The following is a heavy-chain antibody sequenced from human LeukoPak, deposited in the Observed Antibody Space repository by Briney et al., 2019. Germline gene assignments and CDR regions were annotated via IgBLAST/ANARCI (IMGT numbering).Heavy chain of an antibody. CDR2: IYYSGST. J-gene: IGHJ4*02. CDR3: ARDNSYGQGYFDY. CDR1: GGSISSYY. V-gene: IGHV4-59*01. D-gene: IGHD5-18*01. Sequence: SETLSLTCTVSGGSISSYYWSWIRQPPGKGLEWIGYIYYSGSTNYNPSLKSRVTISVDTSKNQFSLKLSSVTAADTAVYYCARDNSYGQGYFDYWGQGTLVTVSS.